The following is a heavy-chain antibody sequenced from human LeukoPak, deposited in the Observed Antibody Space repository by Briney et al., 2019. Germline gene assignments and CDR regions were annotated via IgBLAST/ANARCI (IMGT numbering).Heavy chain of an antibody. V-gene: IGHV1-69*13. CDR1: GGTFSSYA. J-gene: IGHJ4*02. D-gene: IGHD3-22*01. CDR2: IIPIFGTA. Sequence: SVKVSCKASGGTFSSYAISWVRQAPGQGLEWMGGIIPIFGTANYAQKFQGRVTITADESTSTAYMELSSLRSEDTAVYYCARGRGDYYDSSGYYTGFDYWGQGTLVTVSS. CDR3: ARGRGDYYDSSGYYTGFDY.